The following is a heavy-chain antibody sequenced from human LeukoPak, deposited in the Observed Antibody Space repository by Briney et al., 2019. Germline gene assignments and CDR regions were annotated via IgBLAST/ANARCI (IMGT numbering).Heavy chain of an antibody. CDR3: ARKTVAGAFDY. Sequence: ASVKVSCKASGYTFTGYYMHWVRQAPGQGLEWMGRINPNSGGTDYAQKFQGRVTMTRDTSISTAYMELSRLRSDDTAVYYCARKTVAGAFDYWGQGTLVTVSS. CDR1: GYTFTGYY. CDR2: INPNSGGT. D-gene: IGHD6-19*01. J-gene: IGHJ4*02. V-gene: IGHV1-2*06.